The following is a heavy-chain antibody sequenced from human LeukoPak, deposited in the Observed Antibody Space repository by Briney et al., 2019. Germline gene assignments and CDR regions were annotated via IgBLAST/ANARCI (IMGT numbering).Heavy chain of an antibody. J-gene: IGHJ4*02. CDR1: GFTFGVYA. Sequence: GGSLRLSCTASGFTFGVYAMSWFPQPPGKGWKWVGFIRSKAYGGTTEYAASVKGRFTISRDDSKSIAYLQMNSLKTEDTAVYYCTKALIVVAFDWGQGTLVTVSS. CDR2: IRSKAYGGTT. CDR3: TKALIVVAFD. V-gene: IGHV3-49*03. D-gene: IGHD3-22*01.